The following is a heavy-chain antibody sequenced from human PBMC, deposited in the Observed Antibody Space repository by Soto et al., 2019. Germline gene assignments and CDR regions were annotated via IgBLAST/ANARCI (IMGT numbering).Heavy chain of an antibody. Sequence: QVQLQESGPGLVKPSQTLSLTCIVSGVSISSGDDYWSWIRQPPGKGLEWIGYIYSSGSTYSNPSLGSRATTSADTSKNQFSLQLTSVTAADTAVYYCGRGGGYDDWGQGALVTVSS. V-gene: IGHV4-30-4*01. CDR1: GVSISSGDDY. J-gene: IGHJ1*01. D-gene: IGHD3-16*01. CDR2: IYSSGST. CDR3: GRGGGYDD.